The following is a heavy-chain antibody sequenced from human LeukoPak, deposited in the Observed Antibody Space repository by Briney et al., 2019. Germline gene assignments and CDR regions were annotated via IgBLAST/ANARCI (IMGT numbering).Heavy chain of an antibody. J-gene: IGHJ4*02. CDR1: GCTFSSYA. CDR3: ARDRQIWNYSDY. Sequence: GGSLRLSCAASGCTFSSYAMHWVRQAPGKGVEGVAVISYDGSNKYYADSVKGRFTISRDNSKNKLYLQMNSLRAEDTAVYYCARDRQIWNYSDYWGQGTLVTVSS. V-gene: IGHV3-30-3*01. CDR2: ISYDGSNK. D-gene: IGHD3-3*01.